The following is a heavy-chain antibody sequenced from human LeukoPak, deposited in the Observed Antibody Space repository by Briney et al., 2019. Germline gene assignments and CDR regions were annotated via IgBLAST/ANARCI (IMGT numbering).Heavy chain of an antibody. J-gene: IGHJ4*02. CDR2: ISNSGVSS. D-gene: IGHD2-15*01. V-gene: IGHV3-23*01. Sequence: GGSLRFSCAASGFTFSSYGMSWVRQVPGKGLEWVSGISNSGVSSFYAGSVKGRFTISRDNSKNTLYLQMNSLRGEDTAVYYCARGRYCNGGSCYFDSWGQGTLVTVSS. CDR3: ARGRYCNGGSCYFDS. CDR1: GFTFSSYG.